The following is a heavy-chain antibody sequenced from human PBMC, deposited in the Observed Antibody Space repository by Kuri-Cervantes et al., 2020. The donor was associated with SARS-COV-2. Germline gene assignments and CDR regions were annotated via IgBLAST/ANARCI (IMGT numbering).Heavy chain of an antibody. V-gene: IGHV3-21*01. D-gene: IGHD6-13*01. CDR3: ARDCSSPYKYYYYYYMDV. Sequence: GESLKISCTASGLAFSNYVMSWVRQSPGKGLEWVSSISSTSSYIYYADSVKGRFTISRDNAKNSLYLQMNSLRAEDTAVYYCARDCSSPYKYYYYYYMDVWGKGTTVTVSS. CDR1: GLAFSNYV. J-gene: IGHJ6*03. CDR2: ISSTSSYI.